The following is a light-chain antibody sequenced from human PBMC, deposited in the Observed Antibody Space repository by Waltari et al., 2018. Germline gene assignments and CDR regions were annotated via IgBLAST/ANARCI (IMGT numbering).Light chain of an antibody. J-gene: IGKJ2*01. Sequence: DIVLTQSPEYLPVSLGEMATINCKSSQSVVFSSNNKNYLAWYQQKPGQPPKLLITWASTRESGVPDRFSGSGSETDFTLTISSLQAEDVAVYYCQQCYTFPYTFGQGTKLEIK. CDR2: WAS. V-gene: IGKV4-1*01. CDR3: QQCYTFPYT. CDR1: QSVVFSSNNKNY.